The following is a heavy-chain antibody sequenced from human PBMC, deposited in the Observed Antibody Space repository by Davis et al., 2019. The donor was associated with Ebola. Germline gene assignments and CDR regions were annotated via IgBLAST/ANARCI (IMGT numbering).Heavy chain of an antibody. D-gene: IGHD2-21*01. CDR2: IYSGGST. Sequence: GGSLRLSCAASGFTFSSYSMSWVRQAPGKGLEWVSIIYSGGSTYYAASVKGRFTISRDNSKNTLYLQMNSLRAEDTAVYYCARGHGEIYYYGMDVWGQGTTVTVSS. CDR3: ARGHGEIYYYGMDV. V-gene: IGHV3-53*05. CDR1: GFTFSSYS. J-gene: IGHJ6*02.